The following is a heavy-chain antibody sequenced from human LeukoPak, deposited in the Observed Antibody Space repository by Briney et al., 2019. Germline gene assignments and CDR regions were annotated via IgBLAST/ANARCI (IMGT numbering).Heavy chain of an antibody. D-gene: IGHD3-3*01. CDR2: INPNSGGT. CDR1: GYTFTGYY. V-gene: IGHV1-2*04. J-gene: IGHJ5*02. CDR3: ARDGHDFWSGYGSYNWFDP. Sequence: GASVKVSSKASGYTFTGYYMHWVRQAPGQGLGWMGWINPNSGGTNYAQKFQGWVTMTRDTSISTAYMELSRLRSDDTAVYYCARDGHDFWSGYGSYNWFDPWGQGTLVTVSS.